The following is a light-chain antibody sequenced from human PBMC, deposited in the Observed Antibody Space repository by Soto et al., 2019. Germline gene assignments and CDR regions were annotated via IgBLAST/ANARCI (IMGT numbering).Light chain of an antibody. V-gene: IGKV1-39*01. CDR1: QSISNF. CDR3: QRSYVTPRT. CDR2: DAS. J-gene: IGKJ1*01. Sequence: DLQMTQSPSSLSASVGDRVTITCRASQSISNFLNWYQHRLGKAPKLLIYDASSLQSGVPSRFSGSGSRTDFTLTISSLQPEDFAPYYCQRSYVTPRTFGQGTKVDI.